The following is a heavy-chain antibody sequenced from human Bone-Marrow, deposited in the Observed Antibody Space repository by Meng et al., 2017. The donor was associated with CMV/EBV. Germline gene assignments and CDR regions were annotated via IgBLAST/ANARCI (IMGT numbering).Heavy chain of an antibody. D-gene: IGHD1-26*01. V-gene: IGHV3-30-3*01. J-gene: IGHJ4*02. CDR3: ARLFVSGSYSLDKADD. CDR1: GFTFSSYA. Sequence: GESLKISCAASGFTFSSYAMHWVRQAPGKGLEWVAVISYDGSNKYYADSVKGRFTISRDNSKNTLYLQMNSLRAEDTAVYYCARLFVSGSYSLDKADDWGQGTLVTFSS. CDR2: ISYDGSNK.